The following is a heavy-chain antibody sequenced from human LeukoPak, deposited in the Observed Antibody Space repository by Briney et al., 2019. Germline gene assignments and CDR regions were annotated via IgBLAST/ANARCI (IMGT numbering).Heavy chain of an antibody. CDR3: AELDITMIGGV. Sequence: GGSLRLSCAASGFPFSSYDMNWARQAPGRGREWVLYISSSGSTIYYADSVKGRFTISRDNAKNSLYLQMNSLRAEDTAVYYCAELDITMIGGVWGKGTTVTISS. V-gene: IGHV3-48*03. CDR2: ISSSGSTI. J-gene: IGHJ6*04. CDR1: GFPFSSYD. D-gene: IGHD3-10*01.